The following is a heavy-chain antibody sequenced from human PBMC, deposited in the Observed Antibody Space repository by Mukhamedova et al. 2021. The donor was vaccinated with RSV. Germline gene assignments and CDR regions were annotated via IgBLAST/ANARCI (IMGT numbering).Heavy chain of an antibody. V-gene: IGHV4-59*01. Sequence: IYYSGTTKYNPSLKSRVTISADTSKNQFSLKLSSVTAADTAVYYCARLYDSSVIFDYWGQGTLVTVSS. J-gene: IGHJ4*02. D-gene: IGHD3-22*01. CDR2: IYYSGTT. CDR3: ARLYDSSVIFDY.